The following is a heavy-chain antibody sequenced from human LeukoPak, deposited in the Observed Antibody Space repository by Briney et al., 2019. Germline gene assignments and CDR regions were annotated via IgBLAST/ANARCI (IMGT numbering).Heavy chain of an antibody. J-gene: IGHJ6*03. CDR2: IYPGDSDT. CDR3: ARHRRPNYYYMDV. D-gene: IGHD6-25*01. Sequence: GESLKISCKVSGYSFTSYWIGWVRQMPGKGLEWMGIIYPGDSDTRYSPSFQGQVTISADKSISTAYLQWSSLKASDTAMYYCARHRRPNYYYMDVWGKGTTVTISS. CDR1: GYSFTSYW. V-gene: IGHV5-51*01.